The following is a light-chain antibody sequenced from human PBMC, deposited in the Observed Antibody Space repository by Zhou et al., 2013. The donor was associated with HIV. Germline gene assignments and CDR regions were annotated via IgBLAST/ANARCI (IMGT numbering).Light chain of an antibody. J-gene: IGKJ1*01. CDR1: QNISNL. CDR2: EAS. CDR3: QQYNSYSWT. Sequence: DIQMTQSPSTLSASVGDRVIITCRASQNISNLLAWYQQKPGKAPKLLIYEASNLEKGVPSRFSGRGSGTDFTLTISGLQPDDFATYHCQQYNSYSWTFGQGTKVEIK. V-gene: IGKV1-5*03.